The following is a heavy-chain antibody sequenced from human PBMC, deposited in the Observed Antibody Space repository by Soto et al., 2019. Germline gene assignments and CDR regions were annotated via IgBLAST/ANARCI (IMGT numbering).Heavy chain of an antibody. CDR1: GFTFSSYG. CDR3: AKVSGNSYAFDI. D-gene: IGHD4-4*01. J-gene: IGHJ3*02. CDR2: ISYDGSNK. V-gene: IGHV3-30*18. Sequence: PGGSLRLSCAASGFTFSSYGMHWVRQAPGKGLEWVAVISYDGSNKYYADSVKGRFTISRDNSKNTLYLQMNSLRAEDTAVYYCAKVSGNSYAFDIWGQGTMVTVSS.